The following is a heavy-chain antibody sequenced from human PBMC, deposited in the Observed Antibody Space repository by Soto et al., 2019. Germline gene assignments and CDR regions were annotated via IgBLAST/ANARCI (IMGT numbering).Heavy chain of an antibody. CDR2: ISSDGVHT. Sequence: EVQLVESGGGLVQRGGSLRLSCSASGFTFSTYTMHWVRQARGKGLEYVSTISSDGVHTYYADSVKGRFTISRDNSKNTLNLQMSSLRAEDTDVYYYVKAERITVFGVVIIGYYYGMDVWGQGTTVTVSS. V-gene: IGHV3-64D*06. CDR3: VKAERITVFGVVIIGYYYGMDV. D-gene: IGHD3-3*01. J-gene: IGHJ6*02. CDR1: GFTFSTYT.